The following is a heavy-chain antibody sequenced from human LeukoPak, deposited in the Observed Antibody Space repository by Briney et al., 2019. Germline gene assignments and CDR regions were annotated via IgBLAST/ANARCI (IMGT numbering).Heavy chain of an antibody. CDR1: GFTFSSYS. CDR2: ISSSSSYI. Sequence: PGGSLRLSCAASGFTFSSYSMNWVRQAPGKGLEWVSSISSSSSYIYYADSVKGRFTISRDNAKNSLYLQMNSLRAEDTAVYYCARGVGATGYFDYWGQRTLVTVSS. V-gene: IGHV3-21*01. J-gene: IGHJ4*02. D-gene: IGHD1-26*01. CDR3: ARGVGATGYFDY.